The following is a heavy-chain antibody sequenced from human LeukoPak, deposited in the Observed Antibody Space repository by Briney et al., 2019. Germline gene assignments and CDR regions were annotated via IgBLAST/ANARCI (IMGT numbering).Heavy chain of an antibody. Sequence: ASVKVSCKASGYTFTGYYMHWVRQAPGQGLEWMGVINPSGGSTTYAQKFQGRVTMTRDTSTSTVYMELSSLRSEDTAVFYCVSHFDWFRYWGQGTLVTVSS. V-gene: IGHV1-46*01. CDR2: INPSGGST. CDR3: VSHFDWFRY. CDR1: GYTFTGYY. J-gene: IGHJ4*02. D-gene: IGHD3-9*01.